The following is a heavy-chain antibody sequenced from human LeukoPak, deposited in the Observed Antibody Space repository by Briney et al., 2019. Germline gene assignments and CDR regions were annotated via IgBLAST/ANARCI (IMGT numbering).Heavy chain of an antibody. V-gene: IGHV1-69*06. Sequence: GASVRLSCKASGRTFSSYAISWVPQAPGQGLEEMGGNIPIFGTANYAQKFQGRVTITADKSTSTAYMELSSLRSEDTAVYYCARDPSNMVRGVSGAFDIWGQGTMVTVSS. CDR3: ARDPSNMVRGVSGAFDI. CDR1: GRTFSSYA. D-gene: IGHD3-10*01. J-gene: IGHJ3*02. CDR2: NIPIFGTA.